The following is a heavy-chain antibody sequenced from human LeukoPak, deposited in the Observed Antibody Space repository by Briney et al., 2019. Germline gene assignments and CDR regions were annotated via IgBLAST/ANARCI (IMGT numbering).Heavy chain of an antibody. Sequence: PGGSLRLSCAASGFTFSSYAMSWVRQAPGKGLEWVSAISGSGGSTYYADSVKGRFTISRDNSKNTLYLQMNSLRAEDTAVYYCAKDLDRWFGELSAFDIWGQGTMVTVSP. CDR3: AKDLDRWFGELSAFDI. CDR1: GFTFSSYA. J-gene: IGHJ3*02. V-gene: IGHV3-23*01. D-gene: IGHD3-10*01. CDR2: ISGSGGST.